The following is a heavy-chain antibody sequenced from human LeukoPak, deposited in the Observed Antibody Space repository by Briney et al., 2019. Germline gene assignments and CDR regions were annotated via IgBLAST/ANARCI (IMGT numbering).Heavy chain of an antibody. J-gene: IGHJ6*02. CDR3: ARDSGSSWYGYYYYYYGMDV. D-gene: IGHD6-13*01. CDR1: GYTFTGYY. V-gene: IGHV1-69*01. CDR2: IIPIFGTA. Sequence: ASVKVSCKASGYTFTGYYMHWVRQAPGQGLEWMGGIIPIFGTANCAQKFQGRVTITADESTSTAYMELSSLRSEDTAVYYCARDSGSSWYGYYYYYYGMDVWGQGTTVIVSS.